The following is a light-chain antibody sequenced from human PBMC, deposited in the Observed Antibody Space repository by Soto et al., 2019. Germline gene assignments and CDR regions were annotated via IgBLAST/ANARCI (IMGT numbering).Light chain of an antibody. CDR2: DVS. CDR3: ASYTNSSTYV. J-gene: IGLJ1*01. V-gene: IGLV2-14*03. Sequence: QSALTQPASVSGSPGQSITISCTGTNSDVGGYNYVSWYQQHPGKAPQLLIYDVSSRPSGLSNRFSGSKSGNTASLIISGLQAEDEADYYCASYTNSSTYVFGSGTKVTGL. CDR1: NSDVGGYNY.